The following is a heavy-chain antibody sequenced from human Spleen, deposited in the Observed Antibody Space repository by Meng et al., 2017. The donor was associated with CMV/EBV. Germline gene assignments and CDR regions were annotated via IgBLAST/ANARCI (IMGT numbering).Heavy chain of an antibody. CDR1: GGSFSGYY. J-gene: IGHJ5*02. CDR3: VRVKAVSNWFDP. Sequence: SETLSLTCTVYGGSFSGYYWSWVRQPPGKGREWIGQIDHSGSTKYNPSLKSRVTISVDTSKNQFSLKLKSVTAADTAVYFCVRVKAVSNWFDPWGQGTLVTVSS. D-gene: IGHD2-15*01. CDR2: IDHSGST. V-gene: IGHV4-34*01.